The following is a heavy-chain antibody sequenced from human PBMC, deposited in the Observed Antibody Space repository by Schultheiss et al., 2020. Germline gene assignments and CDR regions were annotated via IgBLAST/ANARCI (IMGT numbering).Heavy chain of an antibody. J-gene: IGHJ5*02. CDR2: IIPIFGTA. V-gene: IGHV1-69*01. CDR1: GGTFSSYA. Sequence: VKVSCKASGGTFSSYAISWVRQAPGQGLEWMGGIIPIFGTANYAQKFQGRVTITADESTSTAYMELSSLRSEDTAVYYCARDGEMATIRGLHWFDPWGQGTLVTVSS. CDR3: ARDGEMATIRGLHWFDP. D-gene: IGHD5-24*01.